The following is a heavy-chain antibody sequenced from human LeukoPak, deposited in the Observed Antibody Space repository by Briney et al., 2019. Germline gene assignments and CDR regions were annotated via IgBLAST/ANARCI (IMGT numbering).Heavy chain of an antibody. D-gene: IGHD3-9*01. CDR1: GGSVSTGGYF. Sequence: PSQTLSLTCTVSGGSVSTGGYFWSWLRQHPGKGLEWIGYIYYSGSTYYNPSLKSRVTISLDTSKNQFSLNLSSVTAADTAVYYCARDLPGYDIVWGQGTLVTVSS. J-gene: IGHJ4*02. V-gene: IGHV4-31*03. CDR2: IYYSGST. CDR3: ARDLPGYDIV.